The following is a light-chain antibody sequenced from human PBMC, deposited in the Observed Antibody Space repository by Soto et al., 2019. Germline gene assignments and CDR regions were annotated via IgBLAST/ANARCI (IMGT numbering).Light chain of an antibody. CDR3: QQRSNWRWT. J-gene: IGKJ1*01. CDR2: DAS. V-gene: IGKV3-11*01. CDR1: QSVSSY. Sequence: EIWLTQSPATLSLSPRERATLSCGASQSVSSYLAWYQKKTGKAPRLLIYDASNRATGIPARLSGSGYGTDLTITISSIQTEDFEVYYCQQRSNWRWTFGQGTKVDIK.